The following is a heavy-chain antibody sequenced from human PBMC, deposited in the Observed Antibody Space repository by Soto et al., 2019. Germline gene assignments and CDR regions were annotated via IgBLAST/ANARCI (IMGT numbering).Heavy chain of an antibody. CDR3: AKNSGSSGRCDSYDYFDY. CDR2: IYTSGST. Sequence: QVQLQESGPGLVKPSETLSLTCTVPGGSISSYYWSWIPQPAGKGLEWIGRIYTSGSTNYNPSLKSRATMSVHTSNNEFSRKLTSVTVADTAVYYRAKNSGSSGRCDSYDYFDYWVQGTLVIVSS. D-gene: IGHD6-19*01. V-gene: IGHV4-4*07. CDR1: GGSISSYY. J-gene: IGHJ4*02.